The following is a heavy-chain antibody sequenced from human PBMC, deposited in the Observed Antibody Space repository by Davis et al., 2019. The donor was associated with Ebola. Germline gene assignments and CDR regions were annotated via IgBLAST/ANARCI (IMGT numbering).Heavy chain of an antibody. CDR1: GFTFSSYS. CDR2: ISSSSSYI. J-gene: IGHJ4*02. Sequence: GESLKISCAASGFTFSSYSMNWVRQAPGKGLEWVSSISSSSSYIYYADSVKGRFTISRDNSKNTLYLQMNSLRAEDTAVYYCARDRRPDSSGWQFDYWGQGTLVTVSS. V-gene: IGHV3-21*04. CDR3: ARDRRPDSSGWQFDY. D-gene: IGHD6-19*01.